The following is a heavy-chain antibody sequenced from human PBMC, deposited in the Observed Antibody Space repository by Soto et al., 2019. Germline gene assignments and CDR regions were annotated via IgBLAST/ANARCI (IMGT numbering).Heavy chain of an antibody. J-gene: IGHJ6*02. V-gene: IGHV4-31*03. CDR3: ARDLGPSGGSYGMDV. CDR1: GGSISSGGYY. CDR2: IYYSGST. D-gene: IGHD2-15*01. Sequence: SETLSLTCTVSGGSISSGGYYWSWIRQHPGKGLEWVGYIYYSGSTYYNPSLKSRVTISVDTSKNQFSLKLSSVTAADTAVYYCARDLGPSGGSYGMDVWGQGTTVTVSS.